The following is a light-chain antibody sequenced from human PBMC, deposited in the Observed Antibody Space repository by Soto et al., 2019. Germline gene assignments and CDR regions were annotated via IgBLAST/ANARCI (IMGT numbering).Light chain of an antibody. Sequence: EIVLTQSPATLSLSPGERATLSCRASQSVNSYLAWYQQKPGQAPRLLIYDASNRATGIPARFSGSGAGTDFTLPIRSLEPEDFAVYYCQQGSNWPLTFGGGTKVEIK. J-gene: IGKJ4*01. CDR2: DAS. CDR3: QQGSNWPLT. V-gene: IGKV3-11*01. CDR1: QSVNSY.